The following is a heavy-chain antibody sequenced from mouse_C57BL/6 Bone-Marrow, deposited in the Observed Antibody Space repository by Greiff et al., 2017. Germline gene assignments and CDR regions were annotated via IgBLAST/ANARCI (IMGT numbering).Heavy chain of an antibody. CDR2: IDPSDSYT. Sequence: QVQLQQSGAELVKPGASVKLSCKASGYTFTSYWMQWVKQRPGQGLEWIGEIDPSDSYTNYNQKFKGKATLTVDTSSSTAYMQLSSLTSEDSAVYYCARPRYGSSPAWFAYWGQGTLVTVSA. CDR3: ARPRYGSSPAWFAY. J-gene: IGHJ3*01. V-gene: IGHV1-50*01. D-gene: IGHD1-1*01. CDR1: GYTFTSYW.